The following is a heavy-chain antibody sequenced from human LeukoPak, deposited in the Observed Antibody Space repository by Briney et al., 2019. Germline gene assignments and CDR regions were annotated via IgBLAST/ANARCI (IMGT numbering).Heavy chain of an antibody. D-gene: IGHD5-18*01. J-gene: IGHJ4*02. CDR3: AKPTRGYSYGSADY. CDR1: RFTFSNYA. V-gene: IGHV3-23*01. CDR2: IRDSAYRT. Sequence: GGSLRLSCAASRFTFSNYAMSWVRQAPGKGLEWVSSIRDSAYRTYYADSVKGRFTISRDNSKNTLYLQMNSLRAEDTAVYYCAKPTRGYSYGSADYWGQGTLVTVSS.